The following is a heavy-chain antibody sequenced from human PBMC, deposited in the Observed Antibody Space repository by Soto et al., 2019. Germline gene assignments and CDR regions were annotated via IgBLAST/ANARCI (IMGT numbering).Heavy chain of an antibody. J-gene: IGHJ6*03. CDR2: IWYDGTDK. D-gene: IGHD2-2*01. Sequence: QVQLVESGGGVVQPGKSLRLSCVASGFIFRNFGIHWVRQATGKGLEWVGFIWYDGTDKYYVDSVKGRFTFSRDNSNNTVYVQMNSMRAEDTAVYYCARDDTDCGSATFHAYYSHSYYGDVWGKGTTVTVSS. CDR1: GFIFRNFG. V-gene: IGHV3-33*01. CDR3: ARDDTDCGSATFHAYYSHSYYGDV.